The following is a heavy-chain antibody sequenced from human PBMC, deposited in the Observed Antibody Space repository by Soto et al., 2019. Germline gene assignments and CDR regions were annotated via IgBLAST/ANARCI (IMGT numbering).Heavy chain of an antibody. D-gene: IGHD2-21*02. J-gene: IGHJ6*02. CDR2: INPSGGST. V-gene: IGHV1-46*01. Sequence: ASVKVSCKASGYTFTSYYMHWVRQAPGQGLEWMGIINPSGGSTSYAQKFQGRVTMTRDTSTSTAYMELSSLRSDDTAVYYCARDLVSHIVVVTAIPPGCYGMAVWGQGTTVPVSS. CDR1: GYTFTSYY. CDR3: ARDLVSHIVVVTAIPPGCYGMAV.